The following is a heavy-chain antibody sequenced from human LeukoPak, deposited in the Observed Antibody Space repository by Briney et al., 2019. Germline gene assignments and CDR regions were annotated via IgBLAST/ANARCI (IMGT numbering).Heavy chain of an antibody. CDR1: GGTFSSYT. D-gene: IGHD2-2*01. CDR2: IIPILGIA. CDR3: ASYHINCSSTSCYAFDI. J-gene: IGHJ3*02. Sequence: SVKVPCKASGGTFSSYTISWVRQAPGQGLEWMGRIIPILGIANYAQKFQGRVTITADNSKSTAHMELSSLRSEDTAVYYCASYHINCSSTSCYAFDIWGQGTMVTVSS. V-gene: IGHV1-69*02.